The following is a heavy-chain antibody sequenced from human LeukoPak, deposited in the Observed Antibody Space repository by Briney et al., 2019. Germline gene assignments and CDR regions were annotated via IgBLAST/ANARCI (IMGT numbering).Heavy chain of an antibody. J-gene: IGHJ6*02. Sequence: PGGSLRLSCAASGFTFDDYAMHWVRHAPGQGLEWVSGISWNSGSIGYADSVKGRFTISRDNAKNSLYLQMNSLRAEDTAVYYCARDQGWPKDYYGMDVWGQGTTVTVSS. D-gene: IGHD2-15*01. CDR1: GFTFDDYA. CDR2: ISWNSGSI. V-gene: IGHV3-9*01. CDR3: ARDQGWPKDYYGMDV.